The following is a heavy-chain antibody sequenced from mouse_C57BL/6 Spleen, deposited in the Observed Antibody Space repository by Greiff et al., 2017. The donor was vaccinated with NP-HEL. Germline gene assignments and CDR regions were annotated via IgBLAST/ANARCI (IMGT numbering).Heavy chain of an antibody. CDR1: GYTFTDYY. D-gene: IGHD1-1*01. V-gene: IGHV1-26*01. Sequence: EVQLQQSGPELVKPGASVKISCKASGYTFTDYYMNWVKQSHGKSLEWIGDINPNNGGTSYNQKFKGKATLTVDKSSSTAYMELRSLTSEDSAVYYCARDGYYYGSSSKVYAMDYWGQGTSVTVSS. CDR2: INPNNGGT. CDR3: ARDGYYYGSSSKVYAMDY. J-gene: IGHJ4*01.